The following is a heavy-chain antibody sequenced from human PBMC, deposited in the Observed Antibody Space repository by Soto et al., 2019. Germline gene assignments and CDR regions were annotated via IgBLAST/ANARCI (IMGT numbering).Heavy chain of an antibody. Sequence: QVQLVQSGAEVKKPGASVKVSCQASGYTFTTYNLHWVRRAPGQGLEWMGWIDPKSGGTNFAQKFQGRFTMTRDTSVTTAYMALTRLTSDDTAVYFCVGCTAFGEHMDVWGKGTTVTVTS. D-gene: IGHD3-16*01. CDR1: GYTFTTYN. CDR2: IDPKSGGT. J-gene: IGHJ6*03. V-gene: IGHV1-2*02. CDR3: VGCTAFGEHMDV.